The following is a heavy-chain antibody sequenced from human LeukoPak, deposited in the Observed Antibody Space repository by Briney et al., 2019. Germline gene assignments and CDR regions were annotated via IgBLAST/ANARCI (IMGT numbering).Heavy chain of an antibody. V-gene: IGHV4-59*08. J-gene: IGHJ4*02. CDR1: GGSIRRYF. Sequence: PSETLSLTCTVSGGSIRRYFWNWLRQTPGKGLEWIGYICYSGSTNYNPSLKSRVTISIDTSKNQFSLKLSSVTAADTAVYYCARRSYSHGYSDYFDYWGQGTLVTVSS. CDR2: ICYSGST. CDR3: ARRSYSHGYSDYFDY. D-gene: IGHD5-18*01.